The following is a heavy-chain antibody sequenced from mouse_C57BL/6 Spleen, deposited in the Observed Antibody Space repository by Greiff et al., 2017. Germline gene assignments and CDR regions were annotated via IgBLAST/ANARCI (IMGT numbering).Heavy chain of an antibody. CDR2: INPNNGGT. CDR3: ALSETGPFDY. CDR1: GYTFTDYY. V-gene: IGHV1-26*01. J-gene: IGHJ2*01. Sequence: VQLQQSGPELVKPGASVKISCKASGYTFTDYYMNWVKQSHGKSLEWIGDINPNNGGTSYNQKFKGKATLTVDKSSSTAYMELRSLTSEDSAVYYCALSETGPFDYWGQGTTLTVSS. D-gene: IGHD3-1*01.